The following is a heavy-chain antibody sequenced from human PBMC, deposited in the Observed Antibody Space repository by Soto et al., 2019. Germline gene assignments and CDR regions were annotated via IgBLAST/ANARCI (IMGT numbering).Heavy chain of an antibody. CDR2: IIPIVSTP. CDR1: GGTFRTNT. V-gene: IGHV1-69*01. D-gene: IGHD2-15*01. CDR3: VSQYQ. Sequence: QVQLVQSGAEVKKPGSSVKVSCKASGGTFRTNTMTWARQAPGQGLEWMGGIIPIVSTPNYAQKFQGRVAITADESTSTVYMQLSSLSSEDTAVYYCVSQYQWGQGTLVSVSS. J-gene: IGHJ4*02.